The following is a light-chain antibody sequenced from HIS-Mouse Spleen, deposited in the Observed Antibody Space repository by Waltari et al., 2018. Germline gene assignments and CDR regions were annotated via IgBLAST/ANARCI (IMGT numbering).Light chain of an antibody. V-gene: IGLV2-23*01. J-gene: IGLJ1*01. CDR1: SSDVGSYNL. CDR2: EGS. Sequence: QSALTQPASVSGSPGQSITISCTGTSSDVGSYNLVPWYQQHPGKAPKPMIYEGSKRPSGVSNRFSGSKSGNTASLTISGLQAEDEADYYCCSYAGSSTYVFGTGTKVTVL. CDR3: CSYAGSSTYV.